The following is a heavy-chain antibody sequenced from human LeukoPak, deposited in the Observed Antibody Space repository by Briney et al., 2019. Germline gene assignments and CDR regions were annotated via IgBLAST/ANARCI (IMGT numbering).Heavy chain of an antibody. Sequence: GGSLRLSCVASGFTFSSYGMSWVRQAPGKGLEWVSGISGSGGSTYYADSVKGRFTISRDNSKKTLYLQMNSLRAEGTAVYYCAKDRGWLPFDYWGQGTLVTVSS. CDR1: GFTFSSYG. D-gene: IGHD5-24*01. J-gene: IGHJ4*02. V-gene: IGHV3-23*01. CDR2: ISGSGGST. CDR3: AKDRGWLPFDY.